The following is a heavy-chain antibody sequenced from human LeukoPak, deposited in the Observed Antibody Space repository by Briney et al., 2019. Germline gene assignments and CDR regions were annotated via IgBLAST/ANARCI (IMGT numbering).Heavy chain of an antibody. J-gene: IGHJ4*02. V-gene: IGHV3-23*01. CDR3: AKDKGAYYYDSSGYYYVDYFDY. CDR2: ISSSSDAI. D-gene: IGHD3-22*01. Sequence: GGSLRLSCAASGFTFSNYGMNWVRQAPGKRLEWVSYISSSSDAIYYADSVKGRFTISRDNSKNTLYLQMNSLRAEDTAVYYCAKDKGAYYYDSSGYYYVDYFDYWGQGTLVTVSS. CDR1: GFTFSNYG.